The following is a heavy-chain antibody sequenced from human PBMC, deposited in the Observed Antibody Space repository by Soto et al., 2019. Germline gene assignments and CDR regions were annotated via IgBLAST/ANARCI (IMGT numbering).Heavy chain of an antibody. CDR3: ARDRTLFGTGSTYYFDY. Sequence: QVQLVECGGGVVQPGRSLRLSCAASGFTFSSYAMHWVRQAPGKGLKWVAVMSYDGTNKYYADSVKGRFTISRDNSKNTLYLQMNSLRAEDTAVYYCARDRTLFGTGSTYYFDYWGQGTLVAVSS. V-gene: IGHV3-30-3*01. CDR1: GFTFSSYA. J-gene: IGHJ4*02. CDR2: MSYDGTNK. D-gene: IGHD1-1*01.